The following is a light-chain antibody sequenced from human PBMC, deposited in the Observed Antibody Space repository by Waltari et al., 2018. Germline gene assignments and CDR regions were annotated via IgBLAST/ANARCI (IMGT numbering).Light chain of an antibody. Sequence: SSELTQPPSVSVSPGQTASISCSGDTLPNHFVHWYQQKAGQAPVLVMYKDTERPSGVPNRFSGSTSGTMVTLIISGVQAEDEADYYCKSAERSNTHGVFGGGTKLTVL. CDR2: KDT. CDR1: TLPNHF. CDR3: KSAERSNTHGV. V-gene: IGLV3-25*03. J-gene: IGLJ3*02.